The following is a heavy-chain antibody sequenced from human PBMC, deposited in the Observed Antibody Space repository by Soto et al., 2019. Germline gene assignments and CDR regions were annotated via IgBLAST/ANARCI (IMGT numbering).Heavy chain of an antibody. V-gene: IGHV1-69*13. Sequence: SVKVSCEASGGTFSSYAISWVRQAPGQGLEWMGGIIPIFGTANYAQKFQGRVTITADESTSTAYMELSSLRSEDTAVYYCARVSLDYYYGMDVWGQGTTVTVSS. CDR2: IIPIFGTA. CDR1: GGTFSSYA. CDR3: ARVSLDYYYGMDV. D-gene: IGHD2-15*01. J-gene: IGHJ6*02.